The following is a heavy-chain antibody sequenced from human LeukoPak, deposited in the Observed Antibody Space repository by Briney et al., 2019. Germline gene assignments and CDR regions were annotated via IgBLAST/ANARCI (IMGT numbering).Heavy chain of an antibody. J-gene: IGHJ6*03. CDR2: IYYSGST. CDR3: ARSEAYYDILTGYYSYYYMDV. Sequence: PSETLSLTCTVSGGSISSSSYYWGWIRQPPGKGLEWMGSIYYSGSTYYNPSLKSRVTISVDTSKNQFSLKLSSVTAADTAVYYCARSEAYYDILTGYYSYYYMDVWGKGTTVTISS. CDR1: GGSISSSSYY. V-gene: IGHV4-39*01. D-gene: IGHD3-9*01.